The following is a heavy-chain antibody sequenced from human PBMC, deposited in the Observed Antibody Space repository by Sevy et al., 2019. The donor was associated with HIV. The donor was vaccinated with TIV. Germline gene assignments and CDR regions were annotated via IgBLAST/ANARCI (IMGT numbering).Heavy chain of an antibody. CDR2: FDPEDGER. D-gene: IGHD3-16*01. CDR3: ATTREYYEDNSGYLDY. V-gene: IGHV1-24*01. J-gene: IGHJ4*02. CDR1: GKNLNDLP. Sequence: ASVKVSCKVSGKNLNDLPMHWVRQAPGKGLEWMGRFDPEDGERIYAQKFQGRVTMTEDTSRDTAYMELNSLRSDDTAMYYCATTREYYEDNSGYLDYWGQGILVTVSS.